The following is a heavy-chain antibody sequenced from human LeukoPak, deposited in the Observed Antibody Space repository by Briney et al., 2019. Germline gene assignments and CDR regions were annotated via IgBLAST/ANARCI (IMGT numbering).Heavy chain of an antibody. Sequence: SGTLSLTCTVPGGSISSSSYYWGWIRQPPGKGLEWIGSIYYSGSTYYNPSLKSRVTISVDTSKNQFSLKLSSVTAADTAGYYCARGFGRRGWYVYYYYMDVWGKGTTVTVSS. CDR2: IYYSGST. D-gene: IGHD6-19*01. CDR3: ARGFGRRGWYVYYYYMDV. CDR1: GGSISSSSYY. J-gene: IGHJ6*03. V-gene: IGHV4-39*07.